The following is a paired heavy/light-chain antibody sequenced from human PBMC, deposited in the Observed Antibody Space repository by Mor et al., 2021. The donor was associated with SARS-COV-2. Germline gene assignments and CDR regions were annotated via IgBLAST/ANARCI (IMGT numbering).Light chain of an antibody. CDR3: CSYAGSSTFPVV. Sequence: QSALTQPASVSGSPGQSITISCTGTSSDVGSYNLVSWYQQHPGKAPKLMIYEGSKRPSGVSNRFSGSKSGNTASLTISGLQAEDEADYYCCSYAGSSTFPVVFGGGTKLTVL. J-gene: IGLJ2*01. CDR2: EGS. CDR1: SSDVGSYNL. V-gene: IGLV2-23*03.
Heavy chain of an antibody. CDR1: GGTFSSYA. Sequence: QVQLVQSGAEVKKPGSSVKVSCKASGGTFSSYAISWVRQAPGQGLEWMGGIIPIFGTANYAQKFQGRVTITADESTSTAYMELSSLRSEDTAVYYCARLPLLLRKGDYYYYGMDVWGQGTTVTVSS. CDR2: IIPIFGTA. D-gene: IGHD3-22*01. CDR3: ARLPLLLRKGDYYYYGMDV. J-gene: IGHJ6*02. V-gene: IGHV1-69*01.